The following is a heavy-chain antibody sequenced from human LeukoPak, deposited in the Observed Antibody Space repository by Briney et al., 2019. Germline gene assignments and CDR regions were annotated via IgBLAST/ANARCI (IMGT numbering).Heavy chain of an antibody. CDR1: GYTFTSYD. D-gene: IGHD3-3*01. CDR2: MNPNSGNT. CDR3: ARGPWSLYYDFWCGYSHNWFDP. Sequence: GASVKVSCKASGYTFTSYDINWVRQATGQGLEWMGWMNPNSGNTGYAQKFQGRVTMARNTSISTAYMELSSLRSEDTAVYYCARGPWSLYYDFWCGYSHNWFDPWGQGTLVTVSS. V-gene: IGHV1-8*01. J-gene: IGHJ5*02.